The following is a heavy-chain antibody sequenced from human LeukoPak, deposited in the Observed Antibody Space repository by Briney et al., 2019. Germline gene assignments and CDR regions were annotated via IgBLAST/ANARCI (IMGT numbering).Heavy chain of an antibody. J-gene: IGHJ4*02. D-gene: IGHD3-9*01. CDR2: INPNSGGT. V-gene: IGHV1-2*04. Sequence: ALVKVSCKASEYTFTGYYMHWVRQAPGEGLEWMGWINPNSGGTNYAQKFQGWVTMTRDTSISTAYMELSRLRSDDTAVYYCASGNHLRYFDWLLRYWGQGTLVTVSS. CDR1: EYTFTGYY. CDR3: ASGNHLRYFDWLLRY.